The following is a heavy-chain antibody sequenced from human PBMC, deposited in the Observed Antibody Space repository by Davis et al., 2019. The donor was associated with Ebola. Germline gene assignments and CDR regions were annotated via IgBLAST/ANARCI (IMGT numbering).Heavy chain of an antibody. J-gene: IGHJ4*02. CDR3: ARLGGYSYGLDY. D-gene: IGHD5-18*01. V-gene: IGHV4-4*02. CDR1: GDSISSRNW. CDR2: IYHGGNT. Sequence: SETLSLTCAVSGDSISSRNWWSWVRQLPGKGLEWIGEIYHGGNTNYNPSLKSRAIISVDKSKNQFSLKLSSVTAADTAVYYCARLGGYSYGLDYWGQGTLVTVSS.